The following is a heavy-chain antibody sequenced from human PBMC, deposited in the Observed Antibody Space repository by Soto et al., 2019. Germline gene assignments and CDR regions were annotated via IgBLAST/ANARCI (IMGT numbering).Heavy chain of an antibody. J-gene: IGHJ5*02. CDR1: EVTFRNYA. V-gene: IGHV3-23*01. Sequence: GGSLRLSCAASEVTFRNYAMSWVRQAPGKGLEWVSAISGDGDSTYYADSVKGRFTISRDNSKNTLYPQMNTLRAEDTAIYYCAKVSTGYCSGGSCFRNWFDPWGQGTLVTVSS. CDR3: AKVSTGYCSGGSCFRNWFDP. D-gene: IGHD2-15*01. CDR2: ISGDGDST.